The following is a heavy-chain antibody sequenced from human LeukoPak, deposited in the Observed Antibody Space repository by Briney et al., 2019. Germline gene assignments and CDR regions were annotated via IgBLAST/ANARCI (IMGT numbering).Heavy chain of an antibody. CDR3: ARDCSSTSCYEYFQH. V-gene: IGHV3-30*03. Sequence: GGSLRLSCAASGFTFTTYGMYWVRQAPGKGLEWVAVISYDGSFKYYVDSVKGRFTISRDNAKNSLYLQINSLRAEDTAVYYCARDCSSTSCYEYFQHWGQGTWSPSPQ. D-gene: IGHD2-2*01. CDR1: GFTFTTYG. CDR2: ISYDGSFK. J-gene: IGHJ1*01.